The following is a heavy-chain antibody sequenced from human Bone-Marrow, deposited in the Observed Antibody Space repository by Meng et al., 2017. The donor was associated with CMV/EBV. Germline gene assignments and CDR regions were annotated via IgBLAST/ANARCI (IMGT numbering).Heavy chain of an antibody. V-gene: IGHV1-2*02. CDR2: INADSGGT. Sequence: ASVKVSCKASGYTFIDYYMHWVRQTPGQGLEWMGWINADSGGTNYAQKFQGRVTMTTDTSISTAYMELTSPRSDDTAVYYCSRGLQRRPGAYWGQGTLVTVSS. CDR1: GYTFIDYY. D-gene: IGHD1-1*01. CDR3: SRGLQRRPGAY. J-gene: IGHJ4*02.